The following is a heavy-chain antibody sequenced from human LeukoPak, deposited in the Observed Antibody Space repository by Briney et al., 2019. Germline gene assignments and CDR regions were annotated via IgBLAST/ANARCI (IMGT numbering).Heavy chain of an antibody. CDR2: IDKSGRT. V-gene: IGHV4-4*07. CDR3: AREYGDFDY. CDR1: GGSLSSYY. J-gene: IGHJ4*02. Sequence: SETLSLTCTVSGGSLSSYYWSWIRQPAGKGLEWIGRIDKSGRTNYNPTLKSRVTMSVDTSKNQFSLKLNSMTAADTAVYYCAREYGDFDYWGQGTLVTVSS. D-gene: IGHD4-17*01.